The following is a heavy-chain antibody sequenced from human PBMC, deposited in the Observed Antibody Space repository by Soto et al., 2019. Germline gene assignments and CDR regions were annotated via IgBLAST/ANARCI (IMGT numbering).Heavy chain of an antibody. CDR2: ISYDGSNK. D-gene: IGHD2-2*01. Sequence: PGGSLRLSCASSGFTFSSYGMHWVRQAPGKGLEWVAVISYDGSNKYYADSVKGRFTISRDNSKNTLYLQMNSLRAEDTAVYYCAKDLVVVPAAPENYYYYYMDVWGKGTTVTVSS. CDR3: AKDLVVVPAAPENYYYYYMDV. CDR1: GFTFSSYG. V-gene: IGHV3-30*18. J-gene: IGHJ6*03.